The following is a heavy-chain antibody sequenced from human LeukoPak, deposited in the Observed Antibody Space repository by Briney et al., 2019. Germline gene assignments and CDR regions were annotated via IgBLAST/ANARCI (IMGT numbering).Heavy chain of an antibody. J-gene: IGHJ6*02. D-gene: IGHD3-3*01. Sequence: GGSLRLSCAASGFTFSSYAMHWVRQAPGKGLEWVAVISYDGSNKYYADSVKGRFTISRDNAKNSLYLQMNSLRAEDTAVYYCARDPEALAITIFGVVTDNYYYGMDVWGQGTTVTVSS. CDR1: GFTFSSYA. CDR2: ISYDGSNK. V-gene: IGHV3-30-3*01. CDR3: ARDPEALAITIFGVVTDNYYYGMDV.